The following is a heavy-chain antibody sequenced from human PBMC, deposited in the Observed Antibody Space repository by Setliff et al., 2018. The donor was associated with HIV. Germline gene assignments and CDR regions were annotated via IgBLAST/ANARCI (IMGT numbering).Heavy chain of an antibody. J-gene: IGHJ4*02. CDR2: IYYGGST. V-gene: IGHV4-59*08. Sequence: SETLSLTCTVSGGSITSYYWGWIRQPPGKGLEWIGYIYYGGSTNYNPSLRSRLTISVDTSKNQFSLKLSSVTAADTAVYYCARVREYGGNFFDYWGQGALVTVSS. D-gene: IGHD4-17*01. CDR1: GGSITSYY. CDR3: ARVREYGGNFFDY.